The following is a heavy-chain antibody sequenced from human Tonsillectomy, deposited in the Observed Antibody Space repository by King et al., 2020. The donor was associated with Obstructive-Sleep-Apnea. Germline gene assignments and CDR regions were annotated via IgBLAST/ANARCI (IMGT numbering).Heavy chain of an antibody. V-gene: IGHV3-48*04. J-gene: IGHJ4*02. CDR2: ISSSSSTI. CDR1: GFTFNIYS. Sequence: EVQLVESGGGLVQPGGCLRLSCAASGFTFNIYSMNWVRQAPGKGLEWVSYISSSSSTIYYADSVKGRFTISRDSAKNSLYLQMNSLRAEDTAVYYCAREQYGGYVVDYWGQGTLVTVSS. CDR3: AREQYGGYVVDY. D-gene: IGHD4-17*01.